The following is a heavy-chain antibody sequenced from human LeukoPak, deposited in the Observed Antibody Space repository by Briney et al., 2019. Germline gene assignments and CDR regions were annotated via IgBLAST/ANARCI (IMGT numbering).Heavy chain of an antibody. CDR3: AKDWTGTKPFDL. Sequence: GGSLRLSCAASGFTFSSYGMSWVRQAPGKGLEWVSAISGSGGSTYYADSVKGRFTISRDNSKNTLYLQMNSLRADDTAVYYCAKDWTGTKPFDLWGRGTLVTVSS. J-gene: IGHJ2*01. D-gene: IGHD3/OR15-3a*01. CDR1: GFTFSSYG. V-gene: IGHV3-23*01. CDR2: ISGSGGST.